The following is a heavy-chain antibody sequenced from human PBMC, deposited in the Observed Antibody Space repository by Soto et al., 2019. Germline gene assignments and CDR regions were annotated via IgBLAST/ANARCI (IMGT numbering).Heavy chain of an antibody. V-gene: IGHV3-15*07. J-gene: IGHJ2*01. D-gene: IGHD3-16*01. Sequence: EVQLVESGGGLVKPGGSLRLSCAASGFTFSNAWMNWVRQAPGKGLEWVGRAKSKTDGGTTDYAAPVKGRFTISRADSKNTLFLQLNSLKTEDTAVYYCTRPPEGGSKWFVDLWGRGTLVTVYS. CDR1: GFTFSNAW. CDR3: TRPPEGGSKWFVDL. CDR2: AKSKTDGGTT.